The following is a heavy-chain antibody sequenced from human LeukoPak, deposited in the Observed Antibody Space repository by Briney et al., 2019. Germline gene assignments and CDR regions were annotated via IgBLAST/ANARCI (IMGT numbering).Heavy chain of an antibody. D-gene: IGHD6-19*01. J-gene: IGHJ4*02. Sequence: PGGSLRLSWEASGFTFSSYAMSWVRQAPGKGLEWGASISRGGESAYYADSVKGRFAISRDNSKSTLYLQMNSLRAEDMAVYYCAARGFSGALDYWGQGTLVTVSS. CDR3: AARGFSGALDY. CDR1: GFTFSSYA. CDR2: ISRGGESA. V-gene: IGHV3-23*01.